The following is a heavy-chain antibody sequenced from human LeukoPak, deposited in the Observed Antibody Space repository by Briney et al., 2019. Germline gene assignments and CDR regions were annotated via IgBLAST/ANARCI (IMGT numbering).Heavy chain of an antibody. V-gene: IGHV3-15*01. CDR3: TWVATNFTVDY. CDR1: GLTFSNDW. J-gene: IGHJ4*02. D-gene: IGHD5-12*01. CDR2: IRNNRIT. Sequence: WGSVRLSCVLSGLTFSNDWMSWVRQAPGKGLEWVGRIRNNRITNYAPPLQGRFSITRDNSTSTSYMQLNSLRTEDTAMYFCTWVATNFTVDYWGQGTLVTVSS.